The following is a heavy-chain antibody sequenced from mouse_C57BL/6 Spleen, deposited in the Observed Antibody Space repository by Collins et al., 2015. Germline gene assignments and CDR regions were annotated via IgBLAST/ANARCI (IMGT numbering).Heavy chain of an antibody. J-gene: IGHJ1*03. V-gene: IGHV1-81*01. CDR3: ARAEVQGWYFDV. D-gene: IGHD2-14*01. CDR2: IYPRSGNT. Sequence: GASVKLSCKASGYTFTSYGISWVKQRTGQGLEWIGEIYPRSGNTYYNEKFKGKATLTADKSSSTAYMELRSLTSEDSAVYFCARAEVQGWYFDVWGTGTTVTVSS. CDR1: GYTFTSYG.